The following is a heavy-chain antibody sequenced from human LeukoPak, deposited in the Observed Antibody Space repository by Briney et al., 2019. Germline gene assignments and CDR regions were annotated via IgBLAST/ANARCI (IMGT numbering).Heavy chain of an antibody. J-gene: IGHJ4*02. CDR3: AHRRSYYDSSGYYYVTPPSYYFDY. CDR1: GFSLSTSGVV. CDR2: IYWNDDK. V-gene: IGHV2-5*01. D-gene: IGHD3-22*01. Sequence: SGPTLVNPTQTLTLTCTFSGFSLSTSGVVVGWIRQPPGKALEWLALIYWNDDKRYSPSLKSRLTITKDTSKNRVALTMTNMDPVDTATYYCAHRRSYYDSSGYYYVTPPSYYFDYWGQGTLVTVSS.